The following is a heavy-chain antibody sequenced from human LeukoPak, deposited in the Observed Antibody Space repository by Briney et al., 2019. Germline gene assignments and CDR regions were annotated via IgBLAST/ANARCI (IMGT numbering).Heavy chain of an antibody. Sequence: ESGPTLVNPSETLSLTCTVSGYSISSGYYWGWIRQPPGKGLEWIGSIDHSGSTDYNPSLTSRVTISVETSKNQFSLKLSSVTAADTAVYYCARGNGEDFWSGYLAFDYWGQGTLVTVSS. J-gene: IGHJ4*02. CDR2: IDHSGST. D-gene: IGHD3-3*01. CDR1: GYSISSGYY. V-gene: IGHV4-38-2*02. CDR3: ARGNGEDFWSGYLAFDY.